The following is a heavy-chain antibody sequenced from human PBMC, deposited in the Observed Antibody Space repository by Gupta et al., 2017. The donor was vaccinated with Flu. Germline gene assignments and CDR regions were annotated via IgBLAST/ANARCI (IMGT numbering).Heavy chain of an antibody. D-gene: IGHD6-19*01. CDR3: ARSIAVSNDIDY. J-gene: IGHJ4*02. CDR1: MSTRSYY. CDR2: FYYRGGT. Sequence: MSTRSYYWGWIHQPPGKGLEWIGNFYYRGGTYYNPSLESRVTISVDTSKNQFFLQLSSVTAADTAIYYCARSIAVSNDIDYWGQGTLVTVSS. V-gene: IGHV4-39*01.